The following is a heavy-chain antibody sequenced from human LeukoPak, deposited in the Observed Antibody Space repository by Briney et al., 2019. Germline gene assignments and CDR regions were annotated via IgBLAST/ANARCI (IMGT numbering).Heavy chain of an antibody. CDR1: GGSISSYY. CDR3: ARGHYDFWSGYYRDYFDY. Sequence: SETLSLTCTVSGGSISSYYWSWIRQPPGKGLEWIGYIYYSGSTNYNPSLKSRVTIPVDTSKNQFSLKLSSVTAADTAVYYCARGHYDFWSGYYRDYFDYWGQGTLVTVSS. CDR2: IYYSGST. V-gene: IGHV4-59*01. J-gene: IGHJ4*02. D-gene: IGHD3-3*01.